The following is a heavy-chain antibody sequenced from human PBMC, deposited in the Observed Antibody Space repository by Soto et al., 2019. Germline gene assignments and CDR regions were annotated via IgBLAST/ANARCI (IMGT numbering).Heavy chain of an antibody. V-gene: IGHV1-69*13. CDR2: IIPIFGTA. CDR1: GGTFSSYA. CDR3: ARDLRPPITGTHTPFLDY. Sequence: SVKVSCKASGGTFSSYAISWVRQAPGQGLEWMGGIIPIFGTANYAQKFQGRVTITADESTSTAYMELSSLRSEDTAVHYCARDLRPPITGTHTPFLDYWRQRTLPNVSA. D-gene: IGHD1-7*01. J-gene: IGHJ4*02.